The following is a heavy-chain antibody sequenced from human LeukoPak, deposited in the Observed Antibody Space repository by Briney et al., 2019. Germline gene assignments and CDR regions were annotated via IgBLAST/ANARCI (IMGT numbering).Heavy chain of an antibody. Sequence: PSETLSLTCTVSGYSIRSGYYWGWIRQPPGKGLEWIGSIYHSGSTYYNPSLKSRVTISVDTSKNQFSLKLSSVTVADTAVYYCAREDYSNQFDYWGQGTLVTVSS. J-gene: IGHJ4*02. V-gene: IGHV4-38-2*02. CDR1: GYSIRSGYY. CDR2: IYHSGST. CDR3: AREDYSNQFDY. D-gene: IGHD4-11*01.